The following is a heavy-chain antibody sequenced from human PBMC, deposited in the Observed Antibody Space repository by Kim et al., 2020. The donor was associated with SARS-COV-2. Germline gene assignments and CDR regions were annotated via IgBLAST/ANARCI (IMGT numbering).Heavy chain of an antibody. Sequence: GESLKISCKTSGYKFTSYWIAWVRQMPGKGLEWMGFIYPGYSDTSYSPSLQGQVTISADPSITTVYLQWHSLKTSDTAVYYCAGRGAGGGSAYWGQGTLVTVSS. D-gene: IGHD6-13*01. CDR2: IYPGYSDT. CDR3: AGRGAGGGSAY. V-gene: IGHV5-51*01. CDR1: GYKFTSYW. J-gene: IGHJ4*02.